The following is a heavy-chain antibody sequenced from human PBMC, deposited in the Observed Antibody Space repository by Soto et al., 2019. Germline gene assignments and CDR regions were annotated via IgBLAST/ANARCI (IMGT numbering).Heavy chain of an antibody. J-gene: IGHJ6*02. CDR2: MNPNSGNT. CDR1: GGNFSSNG. D-gene: IGHD3-16*02. CDR3: ARSDYVWGSYRYHYYYGMDV. Sequence: GASVKVSCKAPGGNFSSNGIRWVRQAPGQGLEWMGWMNPNSGNTGYAQKFQGRVTMTRNTSISTAYMELSSLRSEDTAVYYCARSDYVWGSYRYHYYYGMDVWGQGTTVTVSS. V-gene: IGHV1-8*02.